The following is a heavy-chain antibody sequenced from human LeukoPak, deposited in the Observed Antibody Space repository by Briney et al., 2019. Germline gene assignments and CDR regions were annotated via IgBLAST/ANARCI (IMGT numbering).Heavy chain of an antibody. CDR2: IYTSGST. D-gene: IGHD6-13*01. CDR1: GGSISSYY. V-gene: IGHV4-4*07. J-gene: IGHJ3*02. CDR3: ARAGSSWSGDAFDI. Sequence: SETLSLTCTVSGGSISSYYWSWIRQPAGKGLEWIGRIYTSGSTNYNPSLKSRVTMSVDTSKKQFSLKLSSVTAADTAVYYCARAGSSWSGDAFDIWGQGTMVTVSS.